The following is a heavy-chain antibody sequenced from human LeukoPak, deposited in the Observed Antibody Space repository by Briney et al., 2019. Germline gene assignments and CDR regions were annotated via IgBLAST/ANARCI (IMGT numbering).Heavy chain of an antibody. V-gene: IGHV4-39*01. Sequence: SETLSLTCTVSGGSISSYYWGWIRQPPGKGLERIGSIYYSGSTYYNPSLKSRVTISVDTSKNQFSLKLSSVTAADTAVYYCASSGSLTTADYWGQGTLVTVSS. D-gene: IGHD4/OR15-4a*01. CDR1: GGSISSYY. J-gene: IGHJ4*02. CDR3: ASSGSLTTADY. CDR2: IYYSGST.